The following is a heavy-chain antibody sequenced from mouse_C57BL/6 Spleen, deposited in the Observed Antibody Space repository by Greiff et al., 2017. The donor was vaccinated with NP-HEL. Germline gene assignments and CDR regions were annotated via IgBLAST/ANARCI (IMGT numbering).Heavy chain of an antibody. CDR1: GYSFTGYY. V-gene: IGHV1-42*01. D-gene: IGHD2-4*01. J-gene: IGHJ3*01. CDR3: AREGLRTAY. Sequence: VQLKQSGPELVKPGASVKISCKASGYSFTGYYMNWVKQSPEKSLEWIGEINPSTGGTTYNQKFKAKATLTVDKSSSTAYMQLKSLTSEDSAVYYCAREGLRTAYWGQGTLVTVSA. CDR2: INPSTGGT.